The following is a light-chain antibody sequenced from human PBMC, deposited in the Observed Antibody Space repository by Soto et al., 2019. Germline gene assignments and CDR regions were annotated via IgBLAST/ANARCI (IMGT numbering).Light chain of an antibody. CDR1: QNIGSN. V-gene: IGKV3-11*01. J-gene: IGKJ5*01. Sequence: EIVLTHSPATLSVSPWEIATLSCKSSQNIGSNLAWYQQKPGQAPRLLIYDASNRATGIPARFSGSGSGTDFTLTISSLEPEDFAVYYCQQRSSWPPITFGQGTRLEIK. CDR3: QQRSSWPPIT. CDR2: DAS.